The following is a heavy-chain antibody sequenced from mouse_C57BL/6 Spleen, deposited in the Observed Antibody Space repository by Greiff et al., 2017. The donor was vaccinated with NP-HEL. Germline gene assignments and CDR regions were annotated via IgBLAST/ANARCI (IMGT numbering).Heavy chain of an antibody. CDR3: AREDDGYYRMDY. CDR1: GYSFTGYF. Sequence: VQLQQSGPELVKPGDSVKISCRASGYSFTGYFMNWVMQSHGKSLEWIGRINPYNGDTFYNQKFKGKATLTVDKSSSTAHMELRSLTSEDSAVYYCAREDDGYYRMDYWGQGTSVTVSS. V-gene: IGHV1-20*01. D-gene: IGHD2-3*01. CDR2: INPYNGDT. J-gene: IGHJ4*01.